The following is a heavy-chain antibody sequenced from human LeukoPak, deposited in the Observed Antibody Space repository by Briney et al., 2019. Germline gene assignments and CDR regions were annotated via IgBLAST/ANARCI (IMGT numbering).Heavy chain of an antibody. J-gene: IGHJ4*02. Sequence: GGSLRLSCAASGFTFSSYAMSWVRQAPGKGLEWVSAISGSGGSTYYADSVKGRFTISRDNSKNTLYLQMNSLRAEDTAVYYCAKVAKGGVVIYPFFDYWGQGTLVTVSS. CDR2: ISGSGGST. CDR1: GFTFSSYA. V-gene: IGHV3-23*01. CDR3: AKVAKGGVVIYPFFDY. D-gene: IGHD3-3*01.